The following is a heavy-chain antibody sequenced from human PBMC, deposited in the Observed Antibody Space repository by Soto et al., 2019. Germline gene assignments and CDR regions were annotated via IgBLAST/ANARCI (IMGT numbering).Heavy chain of an antibody. J-gene: IGHJ4*02. Sequence: SETLSLTCAVSGGSISTYYWSWIRQSPGKGLEWIGYIYYNGRTNYNPSLKSRVTISVDTSENQFSLKLTSVSAADTAVYYCARDGSGYDFLHGPDYFAYWGQGIQVTVPQ. CDR3: ARDGSGYDFLHGPDYFAY. V-gene: IGHV4-59*01. CDR1: GGSISTYY. CDR2: IYYNGRT. D-gene: IGHD3-10*01.